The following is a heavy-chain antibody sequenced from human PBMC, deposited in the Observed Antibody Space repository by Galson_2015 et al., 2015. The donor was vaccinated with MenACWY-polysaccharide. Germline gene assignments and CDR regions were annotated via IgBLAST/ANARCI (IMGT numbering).Heavy chain of an antibody. CDR2: LWSDGSRK. CDR3: ARDVDTSGHYSWFDP. J-gene: IGHJ5*02. D-gene: IGHD3-22*01. CDR1: GFTFRNYG. V-gene: IGHV3-33*01. Sequence: SLRLSCAASGFTFRNYGIHWVRQAPGKGLEWVAVLWSDGSRKYYADSVRGRFIVSRDTSRDTVYLQMDSLRAEDTALYYCARDVDTSGHYSWFDPWGQGTLVTVSS.